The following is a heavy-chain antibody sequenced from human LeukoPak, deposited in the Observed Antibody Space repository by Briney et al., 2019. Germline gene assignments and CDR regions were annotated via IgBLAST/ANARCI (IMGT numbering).Heavy chain of an antibody. J-gene: IGHJ4*02. Sequence: ASVTVSCTASGYTFTSYGISWVRQAPGQGLEWMGWISAYNGNTNYAQKLQGRVTMTTDTSTSTAYMELRSLRSDDTAVYYCARSIGSQWLLYYFDYWGQGTLVTVSS. CDR1: GYTFTSYG. CDR3: ARSIGSQWLLYYFDY. CDR2: ISAYNGNT. D-gene: IGHD6-19*01. V-gene: IGHV1-18*01.